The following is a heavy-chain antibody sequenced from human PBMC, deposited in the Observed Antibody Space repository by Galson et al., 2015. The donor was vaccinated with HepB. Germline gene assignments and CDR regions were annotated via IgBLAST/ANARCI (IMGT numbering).Heavy chain of an antibody. Sequence: QSGAAAKKPGESPKISCKGSGYSFTSYWVGWVRQLSGEGLEWLGTIYPGDSDTGYSQSFQSHVSISDDKTISTAYLQWSSLEASDVALYSYACPSGYSGCGGGYYFYCWGQGTLVTVSS. CDR2: IYPGDSDT. CDR3: ACPSGYSGCGGGYYFYC. CDR1: GYSFTSYW. V-gene: IGHV5-51*03. J-gene: IGHJ4*02. D-gene: IGHD1-26*01.